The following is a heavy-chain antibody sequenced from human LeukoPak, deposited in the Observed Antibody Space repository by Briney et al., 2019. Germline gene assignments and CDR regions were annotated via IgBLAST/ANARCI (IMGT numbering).Heavy chain of an antibody. Sequence: ASVKVSCKASGYTFTGYYMHWVRQAPGQGLERMGWINPNSGGTNYAQKFQGRVTMTRDTSISTAYMELSRLRSDDTAVYYCARGGGRIAARPNLMGYWGQGTLVTVSS. CDR2: INPNSGGT. CDR1: GYTFTGYY. J-gene: IGHJ4*02. V-gene: IGHV1-2*02. CDR3: ARGGGRIAARPNLMGY. D-gene: IGHD6-6*01.